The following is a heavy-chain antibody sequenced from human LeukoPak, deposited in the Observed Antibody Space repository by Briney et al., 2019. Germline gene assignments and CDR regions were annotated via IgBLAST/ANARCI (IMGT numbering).Heavy chain of an antibody. Sequence: KPSETLSLTCTVSSGSVSSGSYYWSWIRQPPGKGLEWIGYIYYSGSTNYNPSLKSRVTISIDTSRNQFSLKLSSVTASDTAVYYCAREAQSWIDSGYGESDYWGQGTLVTVSS. CDR3: AREAQSWIDSGYGESDY. CDR2: IYYSGST. D-gene: IGHD5-12*01. J-gene: IGHJ4*02. V-gene: IGHV4-61*01. CDR1: SGSVSSGSYY.